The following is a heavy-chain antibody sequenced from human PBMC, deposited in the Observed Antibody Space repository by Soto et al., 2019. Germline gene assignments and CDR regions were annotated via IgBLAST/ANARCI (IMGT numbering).Heavy chain of an antibody. CDR3: AKDLAFHPKNSRAHSVWAFDI. D-gene: IGHD6-13*01. CDR1: GFTFSSYA. Sequence: GGSLRLSCAASGFTFSSYAMSWVRQAPGKGLEWVSAISGSGGSTYYADSVKGRFTISRDNSKNTLYLQMNSLRAEDTAVYYCAKDLAFHPKNSRAHSVWAFDIWGQGTMVTVSS. CDR2: ISGSGGST. V-gene: IGHV3-23*01. J-gene: IGHJ3*02.